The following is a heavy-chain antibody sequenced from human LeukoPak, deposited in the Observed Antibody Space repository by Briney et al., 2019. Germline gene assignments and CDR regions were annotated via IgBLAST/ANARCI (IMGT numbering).Heavy chain of an antibody. J-gene: IGHJ4*02. D-gene: IGHD3-22*01. Sequence: SETLSLTCAVYGGSFSGYYWSWIRQPPGKGLEWIGEINHSGSTNYNPSLKSRVTISVDTSKNQFSLKLSSVTAADTAVYYCAALQYYYDSGDYYPSYFDYWGQGAQVTVSS. CDR1: GGSFSGYY. CDR2: INHSGST. V-gene: IGHV4-34*01. CDR3: AALQYYYDSGDYYPSYFDY.